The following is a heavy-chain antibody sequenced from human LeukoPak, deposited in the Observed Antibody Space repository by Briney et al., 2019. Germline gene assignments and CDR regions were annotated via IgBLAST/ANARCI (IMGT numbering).Heavy chain of an antibody. CDR2: ISGSGGST. V-gene: IGHV3-23*01. Sequence: GGSLXXXXXXXXXXXSSXAMSWVRQAPGKGLEWVSAISGSGGSTYYADSVKGRFTISRDNSKNTLYLQMNSLRAEDTAVYYCARYGSSGFYDAFDIWGQGTMVTVSS. CDR1: XXXXSSXA. J-gene: IGHJ3*02. CDR3: ARYGSSGFYDAFDI. D-gene: IGHD2-15*01.